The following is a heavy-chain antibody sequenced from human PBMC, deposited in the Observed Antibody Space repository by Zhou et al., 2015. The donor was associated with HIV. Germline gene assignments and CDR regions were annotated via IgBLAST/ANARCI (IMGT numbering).Heavy chain of an antibody. Sequence: QVQLVQSGAEVKKPGSSVKVSCKASGGSFSSYVISWVRQAPGQGLEWMGGIIPMFDTSSYAQNFQGRVTITADESTSTAYMELSSLRSEDTAVYFCAGGRDGYNSRPYYAMHVWGQGTTVTVSS. CDR1: GGSFSSYV. J-gene: IGHJ6*02. CDR2: IIPMFDTS. CDR3: AGGRDGYNSRPYYAMHV. D-gene: IGHD5-24*01. V-gene: IGHV1-69*01.